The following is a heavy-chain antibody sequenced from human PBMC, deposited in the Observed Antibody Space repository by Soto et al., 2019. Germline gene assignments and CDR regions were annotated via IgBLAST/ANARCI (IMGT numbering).Heavy chain of an antibody. CDR1: GYTFANYD. CDR2: ISTKSCKT. Sequence: QVQLVQSAAEVKEPGASVKVSCKASGYTFANYDISWVRPAPGQGLEWMAWISTKSCKTEYAQNVQGRLTLTADSSTSTAHMELRSLRSDDTAVYYWARSYCDSWTEYSKPVKYWCQGTLVAVSS. D-gene: IGHD3-3*01. V-gene: IGHV1-18*04. CDR3: ARSYCDSWTEYSKPVKY. J-gene: IGHJ4*02.